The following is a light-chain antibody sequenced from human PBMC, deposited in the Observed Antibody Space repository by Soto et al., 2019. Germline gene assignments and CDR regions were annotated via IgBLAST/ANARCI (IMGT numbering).Light chain of an antibody. Sequence: IAWTQSPGTLSLSPGERATLSCRASRSVSSRYLAWYQQKADHAPMLLISGASNSATDIPDTFSGSGSGTDFTLIISRLQPDDFEMYYCQQYGYSPNTVGQGTKVEIK. CDR2: GAS. V-gene: IGKV3-20*01. CDR3: QQYGYSPNT. J-gene: IGKJ2*01. CDR1: RSVSSRY.